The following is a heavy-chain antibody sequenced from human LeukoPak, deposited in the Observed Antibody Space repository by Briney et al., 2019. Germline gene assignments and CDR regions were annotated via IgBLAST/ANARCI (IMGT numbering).Heavy chain of an antibody. CDR3: ARTFPTVTAYFDY. CDR1: GGSISSYY. J-gene: IGHJ4*02. V-gene: IGHV4-59*08. CDR2: IYQRGNT. D-gene: IGHD4-17*01. Sequence: SETLSLTCTVSGGSISSYYWSWIRQSPGGGLEWIGYIYQRGNTNYNPSLKSRVTISVDTSKNQFSLNLSTVTTADTAVYYCARTFPTVTAYFDYWGQGTLVTVSS.